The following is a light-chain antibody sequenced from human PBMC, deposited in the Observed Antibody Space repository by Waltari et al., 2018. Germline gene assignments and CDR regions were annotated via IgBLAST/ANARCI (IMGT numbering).Light chain of an antibody. Sequence: DIVMTQSPDSLAVSLGESATINCKPSQSVLFSSNSKNYLPWYRQKPGQPPNLRIYWASTRESGVPDRCSGSESETEFTRTSSSLQADDVAVYYCQLYYYIPYTFGHGTKLEIK. J-gene: IGKJ2*01. CDR2: WAS. V-gene: IGKV4-1*01. CDR3: QLYYYIPYT. CDR1: QSVLFSSNSKNY.